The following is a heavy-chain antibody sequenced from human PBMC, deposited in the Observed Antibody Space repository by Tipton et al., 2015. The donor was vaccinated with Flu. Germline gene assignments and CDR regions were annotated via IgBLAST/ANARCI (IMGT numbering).Heavy chain of an antibody. CDR2: IYPGDSDT. V-gene: IGHV5-51*01. CDR3: VRHVGSGRNFDS. J-gene: IGHJ4*02. D-gene: IGHD1-26*01. CDR1: GYSFTTYW. Sequence: QLVQSGAEVKKPGESLKISCQASGYSFTTYWIGWVRQMPGEGLEWMGLIYPGDSDTKYSPSFEGQVTISADKSISTIYLQWASLKASDSAIYFCVRHVGSGRNFDSWGQGALVTVSS.